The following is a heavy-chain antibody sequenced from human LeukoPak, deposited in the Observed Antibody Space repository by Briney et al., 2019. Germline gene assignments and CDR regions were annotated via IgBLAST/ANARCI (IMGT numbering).Heavy chain of an antibody. CDR2: IWYDGSNK. D-gene: IGHD4-23*01. Sequence: GGSLRLSCAASGFTFSSYGMHWVRQAPGNGLEWVAVIWYDGSNKYYADSVKGRFTISRDNSKNTLYLQMNSLRAEDTAVYYCARDGNHYGMDVWGQGTTVTVSS. CDR3: ARDGNHYGMDV. CDR1: GFTFSSYG. V-gene: IGHV3-33*01. J-gene: IGHJ6*02.